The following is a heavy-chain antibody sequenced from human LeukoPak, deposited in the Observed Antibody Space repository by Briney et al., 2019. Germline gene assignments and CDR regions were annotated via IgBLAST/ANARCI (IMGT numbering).Heavy chain of an antibody. J-gene: IGHJ4*02. CDR3: ARHSDYDILTGPNDY. CDR2: ISIISSYI. CDR1: GFTFRSYS. D-gene: IGHD3-9*01. Sequence: PGGSLRLSCAASGFTFRSYSMNWLRQAPGKGVEGVSSISIISSYIYYADSVKGRFTISRDNAKNSLYLQMNSLRAEDTAVYYCARHSDYDILTGPNDYWGQGTLVTVSS. V-gene: IGHV3-21*01.